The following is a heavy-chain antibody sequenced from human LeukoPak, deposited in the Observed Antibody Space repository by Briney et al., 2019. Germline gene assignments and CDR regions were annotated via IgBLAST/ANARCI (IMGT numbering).Heavy chain of an antibody. CDR1: GGSISSYY. Sequence: SETLSLTCTVSGGSISSYYWSWIRQPPGKGLEWIGYISNNGITSYNPSLKSRVTISVDTSKNQLSLKLSSVTAADTAVYYCARRGYCDYWGQGTLVTVSS. V-gene: IGHV4-59*08. CDR2: ISNNGIT. CDR3: ARRGYCDY. J-gene: IGHJ4*02.